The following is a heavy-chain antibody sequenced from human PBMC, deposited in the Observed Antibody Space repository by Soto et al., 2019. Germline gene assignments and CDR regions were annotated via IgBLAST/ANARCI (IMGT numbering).Heavy chain of an antibody. CDR1: GFTFSNAW. D-gene: IGHD6-19*01. J-gene: IGHJ4*02. CDR2: IKSKTDGGTT. V-gene: IGHV3-15*07. CDR3: TTLIAVATFYVDY. Sequence: GGSLRLSCAASGFTFSNAWMNWVRQAPGKGLEWVGRIKSKTDGGTTDYAAPVKGRFTISRDDSKNTLYLQMNSLKTEDTAVYYCTTLIAVATFYVDYWGQGTLVTVSS.